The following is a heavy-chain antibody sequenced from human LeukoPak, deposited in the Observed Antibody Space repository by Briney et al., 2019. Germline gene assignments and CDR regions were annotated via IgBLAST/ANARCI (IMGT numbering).Heavy chain of an antibody. CDR2: INTDGSST. CDR3: ARVIGWDEPFDL. Sequence: QSGGSLRLSCAASGFTFSSYWMHWVRQAPGKGLVWVSRINTDGSSTNYADSVKGRFAVSRDNAKNTLYLQMNSLRVEDTAVYYCARVIGWDEPFDLWGQGTMVTVSS. D-gene: IGHD1-26*01. J-gene: IGHJ3*01. CDR1: GFTFSSYW. V-gene: IGHV3-74*01.